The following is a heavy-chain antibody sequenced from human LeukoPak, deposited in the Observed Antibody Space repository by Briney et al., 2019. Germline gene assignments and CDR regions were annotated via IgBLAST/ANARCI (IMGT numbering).Heavy chain of an antibody. CDR1: GGSISSYY. CDR2: IYYSGST. J-gene: IGHJ3*02. D-gene: IGHD3-16*01. V-gene: IGHV4-59*01. CDR3: ARVWGRGIDAFDI. Sequence: SETLSLTCTVSGGSISSYYWSWIRQPPGKGLEWIGYIYYSGSTNYNPSLKSRVTISVDTSKNQFSLKLSSVTAADTAVYYCARVWGRGIDAFDIWGQGTMVTVSS.